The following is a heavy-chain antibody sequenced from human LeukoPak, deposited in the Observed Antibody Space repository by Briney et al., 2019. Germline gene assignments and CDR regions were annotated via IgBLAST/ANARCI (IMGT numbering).Heavy chain of an antibody. CDR2: IYYSGST. CDR3: ARQSPRITMIVG. J-gene: IGHJ4*02. V-gene: IGHV4-39*01. CDR1: GGSISSSSYY. Sequence: PSETLSLTCTVSGGSISSSSYYWGWIRQPPGKGLEWIGSIYYSGSTYYNPSLKSRVTISVDTSKNQFSLKLSSVTAADTAVYYCARQSPRITMIVGWGQGTLVSVSS. D-gene: IGHD3-22*01.